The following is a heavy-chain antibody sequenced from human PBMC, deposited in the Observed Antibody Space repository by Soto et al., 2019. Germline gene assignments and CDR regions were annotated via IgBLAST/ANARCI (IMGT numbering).Heavy chain of an antibody. CDR1: GFTFTRYS. Sequence: GGSLRLSCEGSGFTFTRYSMNWVRQAPGKGLEWVSSISSTTNYIYYGDSMKGRFTISRDNAKNSLYLEMNSLRAEDTAVYYCARESEDLTSNFDYWGQGTLVTVSS. V-gene: IGHV3-21*06. CDR2: ISSTTNYI. J-gene: IGHJ4*02. CDR3: ARESEDLTSNFDY.